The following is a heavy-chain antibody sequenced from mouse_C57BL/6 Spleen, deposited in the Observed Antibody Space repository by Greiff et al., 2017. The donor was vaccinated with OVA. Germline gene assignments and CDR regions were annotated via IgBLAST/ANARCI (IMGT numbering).Heavy chain of an antibody. V-gene: IGHV5-9*01. J-gene: IGHJ2*01. CDR2: ISGGGGNT. D-gene: IGHD2-4*01. CDR3: ARHYDYDGFDY. Sequence: DVKLVESGGGLVKPGGSLKLSCAASGFTFSSYTMSWVRQTPEKRLEWVATISGGGGNTYYPDSVKGRFTISRDNAKNTLYLQMSSLRSEDTALYYCARHYDYDGFDYWGQGTTLTVSS. CDR1: GFTFSSYT.